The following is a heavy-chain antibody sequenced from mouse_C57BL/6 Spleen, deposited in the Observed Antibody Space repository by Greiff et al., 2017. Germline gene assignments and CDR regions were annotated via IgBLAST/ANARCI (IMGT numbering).Heavy chain of an antibody. CDR1: GYSITSGYY. CDR2: ISYDGSN. CDR3: ARESFKGGYFDV. J-gene: IGHJ1*03. V-gene: IGHV3-6*01. Sequence: EVQLQQSGPGLVKPSQSLSLTCSVTGYSITSGYYWNWIRQFPGNKLEWMGYISYDGSNNYNPSLQNRIPITRDTSKNQFFLKLNSVTTEDTATYYCARESFKGGYFDVWGTGTTVTVSS.